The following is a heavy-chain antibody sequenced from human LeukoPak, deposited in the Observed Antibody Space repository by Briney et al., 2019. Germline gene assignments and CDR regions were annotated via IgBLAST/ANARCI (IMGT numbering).Heavy chain of an antibody. CDR2: IYYSGNT. D-gene: IGHD3-9*01. Sequence: SETLSLTCTVSRGSIRNYYWSWIRQPPGKGLEWIGYIYYSGNTNYNPSLKSRLTMSLDTSKNQFSLKLRSATAADTAVYYCARGFYDILIGKGYFDYWGQGKLVTVSS. CDR1: RGSIRNYY. CDR3: ARGFYDILIGKGYFDY. V-gene: IGHV4-59*08. J-gene: IGHJ4*02.